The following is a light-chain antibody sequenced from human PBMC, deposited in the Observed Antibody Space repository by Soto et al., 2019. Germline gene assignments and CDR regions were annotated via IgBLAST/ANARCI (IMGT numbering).Light chain of an antibody. V-gene: IGKV3-15*01. CDR2: GAS. J-gene: IGKJ1*01. CDR1: QSLNSN. CDR3: QQYNTWPWT. Sequence: ETVMTQSPATLFVSPGERATLSCRASQSLNSNLAWYQQKPGQAPRLLIDGASDRATGIPDRFSGSGYGTEFTLSISSLQSEDFAVYYCQQYNTWPWTFGQGTKVEIK.